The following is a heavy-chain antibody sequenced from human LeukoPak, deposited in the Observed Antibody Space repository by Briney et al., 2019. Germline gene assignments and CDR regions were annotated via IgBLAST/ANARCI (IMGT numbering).Heavy chain of an antibody. V-gene: IGHV3-20*04. CDR2: INWNGGST. Sequence: GGSLRLSCAASGFTFDDYGMSWVRQAPGKGLELDSGINWNGGSTGYADSVKGRFTISRDNAKNSLYLQMNSLRAEDTALYYCAREGELGGYCSSTSCYTFDYWGQGTLVTVSS. D-gene: IGHD2-2*02. CDR3: AREGELGGYCSSTSCYTFDY. CDR1: GFTFDDYG. J-gene: IGHJ4*02.